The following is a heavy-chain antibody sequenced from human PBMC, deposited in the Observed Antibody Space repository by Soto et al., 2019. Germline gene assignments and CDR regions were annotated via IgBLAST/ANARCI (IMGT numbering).Heavy chain of an antibody. CDR1: GFAVSRSY. V-gene: IGHV3-66*01. CDR3: ARGLPSESLYLSRAAN. CDR2: IFAGGLS. Sequence: EVQLVESGGGLVQPGGSLRLSCAGSGFAVSRSYMTWVRQAPGKGLEWVSVIFAGGLSSYADSVKGRFMMYRETSNNTLFLQMNKLRAEDTAVYYCARGLPSESLYLSRAANWGQGVLVTVSS. D-gene: IGHD3-16*01. J-gene: IGHJ4*02.